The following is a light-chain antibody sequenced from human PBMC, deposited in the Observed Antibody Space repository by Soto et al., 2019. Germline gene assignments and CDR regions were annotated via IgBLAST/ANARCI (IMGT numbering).Light chain of an antibody. CDR3: GTWDSSLSAVV. Sequence: QSVLTQPPSVSAAPGQKVTISCSGSSSNIGNKYVSWYQQLPGTAPKLLIYENNKRPSGIPDRFSGSKSSTSATLGITGLQTGDEADYYCGTWDSSLSAVVFGGGTKLTVL. V-gene: IGLV1-51*02. CDR1: SSNIGNKY. J-gene: IGLJ2*01. CDR2: ENN.